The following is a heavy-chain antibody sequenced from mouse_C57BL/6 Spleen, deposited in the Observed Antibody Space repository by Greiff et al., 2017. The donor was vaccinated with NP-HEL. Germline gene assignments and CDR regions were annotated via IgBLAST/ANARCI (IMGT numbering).Heavy chain of an antibody. V-gene: IGHV5-17*01. D-gene: IGHD1-1*01. CDR2: ISSGSSTI. J-gene: IGHJ4*01. CDR3: AATVVATRAMDY. CDR1: GFTFSDYG. Sequence: EVQRVESGGGLVKPGGSLKLSCAASGFTFSDYGMHWVRQAPEKGLEWVAYISSGSSTIYYADTVKGRFTISRDNAKNTLFLQMTSLRSEDTAMYYCAATVVATRAMDYWGQGTSVTVSS.